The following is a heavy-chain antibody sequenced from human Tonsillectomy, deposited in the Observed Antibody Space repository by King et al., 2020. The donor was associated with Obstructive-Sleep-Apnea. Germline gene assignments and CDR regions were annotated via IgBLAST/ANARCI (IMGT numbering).Heavy chain of an antibody. Sequence: VQLVESGGGLVQPGRSLRLSCAVSGFTFDDYAMHWFRQAPGKGLEWVSGISWNIGTNGYVDSVKGRFTISRDNAKNSLYLQMNSLRAEDTALYYCVKGDYGSGQSGGDVWGQGTTVTVSS. CDR3: VKGDYGSGQSGGDV. D-gene: IGHD3-10*01. CDR2: ISWNIGTN. V-gene: IGHV3-9*01. J-gene: IGHJ6*02. CDR1: GFTFDDYA.